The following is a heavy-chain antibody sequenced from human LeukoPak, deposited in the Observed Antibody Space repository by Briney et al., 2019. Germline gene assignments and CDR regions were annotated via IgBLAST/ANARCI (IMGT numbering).Heavy chain of an antibody. J-gene: IGHJ3*02. CDR3: ARDPDSSSWYYAFDI. Sequence: SETLSLTCTVSGGSISGYYWNWIRQPAGKGLGWSGRIYTSGSINYTPSLKSRVTISVDKSKNQFSLKLSSATAADTAVYYCARDPDSSSWYYAFDIWGQGTMVTVSS. CDR1: GGSISGYY. D-gene: IGHD6-13*01. V-gene: IGHV4-4*07. CDR2: IYTSGSI.